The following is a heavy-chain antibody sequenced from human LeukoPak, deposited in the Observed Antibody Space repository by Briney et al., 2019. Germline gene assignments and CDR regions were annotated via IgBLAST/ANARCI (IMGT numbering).Heavy chain of an antibody. CDR2: IYYSGST. CDR1: GGSISSYY. J-gene: IGHJ4*02. Sequence: SETLSLTCTVSGGSISSYYWSWIRQRPGHGLEWIGYIYYSGSTNYNPSLKSRVTISVDTSKNQFPLNLSSVTAADTAVYYCARDNVYYDSSGYLDYWGQGTLVTVSS. CDR3: ARDNVYYDSSGYLDY. D-gene: IGHD3-22*01. V-gene: IGHV4-59*01.